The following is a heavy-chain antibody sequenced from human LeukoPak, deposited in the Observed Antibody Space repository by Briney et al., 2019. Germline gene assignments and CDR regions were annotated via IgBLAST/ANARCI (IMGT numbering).Heavy chain of an antibody. CDR2: ISSSGGST. V-gene: IGHV3-64D*09. CDR1: GFTFSSYA. J-gene: IGHJ5*02. CDR3: AKEGYDYEGWFDP. D-gene: IGHD4-17*01. Sequence: AGGSLRLSCSASGFTFSSYAMHWVRQAPGKGLEYVSAISSSGGSTYYADSVKGRFTISRDNSKNTLYLQMSSLRAEDTAVYYCAKEGYDYEGWFDPWGQGTLVTVSS.